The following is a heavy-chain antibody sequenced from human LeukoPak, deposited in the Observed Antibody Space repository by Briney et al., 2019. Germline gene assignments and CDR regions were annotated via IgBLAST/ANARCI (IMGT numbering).Heavy chain of an antibody. CDR1: GFTFSSYG. CDR3: ARDRHDYTHYFDY. V-gene: IGHV3-7*01. CDR2: IKQDGSEK. D-gene: IGHD4-11*01. J-gene: IGHJ4*02. Sequence: GGSLRLSCAASGFTFSSYGMNWVRQAPGKGLEWVANIKQDGSEKYYVDSVKGRFTISRDNAKNSLYLQMNSLRAEDTAVYYCARDRHDYTHYFDYWGQGTLVTVSS.